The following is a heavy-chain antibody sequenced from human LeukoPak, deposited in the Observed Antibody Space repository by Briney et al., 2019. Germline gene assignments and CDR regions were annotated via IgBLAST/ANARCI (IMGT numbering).Heavy chain of an antibody. J-gene: IGHJ4*02. Sequence: PGGSLRLSCAVSGFTFSVHYMDWVRQAPGKGLEWVGRSRNRAKSYTTDYAASVKGGFTISRDDSRSTLYLQMDSLETEDTAVYYCSRDATGDHWGQGTLVSVSS. CDR3: SRDATGDH. CDR1: GFTFSVHY. V-gene: IGHV3-72*01. CDR2: SRNRAKSYTT.